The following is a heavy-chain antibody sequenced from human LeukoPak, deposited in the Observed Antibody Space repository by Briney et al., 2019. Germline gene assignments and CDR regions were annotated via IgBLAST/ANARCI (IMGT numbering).Heavy chain of an antibody. CDR2: INPNSGGT. D-gene: IGHD6-19*01. V-gene: IGHV1-2*02. J-gene: IGHJ5*02. Sequence: GASVKVSCKASGYNFTGYYMHWVRHAPGQGLEWMGWINPNSGGTNYAQKFQGRVTMTRDTSISTAYMELSRLRSDDTAVYYCARDSRGIAVAGLRGFDPWGQGTLVTVSS. CDR1: GYNFTGYY. CDR3: ARDSRGIAVAGLRGFDP.